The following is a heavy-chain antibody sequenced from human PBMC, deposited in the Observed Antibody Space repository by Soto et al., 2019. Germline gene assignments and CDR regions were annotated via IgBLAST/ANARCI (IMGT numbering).Heavy chain of an antibody. J-gene: IGHJ4*02. CDR2: IKQDGSEK. CDR1: GFTFSSYW. V-gene: IGHV3-7*01. CDR3: ARRLRMGADGIAFDY. Sequence: PGGSLRLSCAASGFTFSSYWMSWVRQAPGKGLEWVANIKQDGSEKYYVDSVKGRFTISRDNAKNSLYLQMNSLRAEDTAVYYCARRLRMGADGIAFDYWGQGTLVTVSS. D-gene: IGHD1-26*01.